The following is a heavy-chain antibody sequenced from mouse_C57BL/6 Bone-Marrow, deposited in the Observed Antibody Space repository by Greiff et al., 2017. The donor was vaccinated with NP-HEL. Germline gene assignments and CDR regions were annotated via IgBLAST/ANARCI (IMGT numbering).Heavy chain of an antibody. CDR2: IDPETGGT. J-gene: IGHJ2*01. CDR1: GYTFTDYE. Sequence: QVQLQQSGAELVRPGASVTLSCKASGYTFTDYEMHWVKQTPVHGLEWIGAIDPETGGTAYNQKFKGKAILTADKSSSTAYMELRSLTSEDSAVYYGTREGSSDDGYYSYFDYWGQGTTLTVSS. CDR3: TREGSSDDGYYSYFDY. V-gene: IGHV1-15*01. D-gene: IGHD2-3*01.